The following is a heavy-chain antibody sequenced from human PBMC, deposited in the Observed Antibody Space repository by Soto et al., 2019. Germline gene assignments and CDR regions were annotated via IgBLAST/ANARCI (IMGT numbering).Heavy chain of an antibody. D-gene: IGHD1-20*01. J-gene: IGHJ3*02. CDR2: ISYDGSNK. V-gene: IGHV3-30-3*01. Sequence: PGGSLRLSCAASGFTFSSYAMHWVRQAPGKGLEWVAVISYDGSNKYYADSVKGRFTISRDNSKNTLYLQMNSLRAEDTAVYYCARANNWNPVIDAFDIWGQGTMVTVSS. CDR1: GFTFSSYA. CDR3: ARANNWNPVIDAFDI.